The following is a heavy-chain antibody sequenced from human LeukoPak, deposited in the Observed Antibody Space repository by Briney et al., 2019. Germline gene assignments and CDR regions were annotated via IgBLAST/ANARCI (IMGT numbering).Heavy chain of an antibody. V-gene: IGHV3-23*01. CDR3: AKSLRGDTVTDCAY. D-gene: IGHD5-18*01. CDR2: ITGGGAGT. J-gene: IGHJ4*02. Sequence: GGSLRLSCTASGFTFSSYAMTWVRLAPGKGLEWASGITGGGAGTYYADSVKGRFAISRDNSKNTLYLQMNSLRAEDTAVYYCAKSLRGDTVTDCAYWGQGTLVTVSS. CDR1: GFTFSSYA.